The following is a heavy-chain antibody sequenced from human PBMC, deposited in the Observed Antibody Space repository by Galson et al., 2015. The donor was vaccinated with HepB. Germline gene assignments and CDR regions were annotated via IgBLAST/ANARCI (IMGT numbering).Heavy chain of an antibody. Sequence: SLRLSCAASGFIFSSYSMNWVRQAPGKALEWVSYISISSSSIYYADSVKGRFTISRDNAKNSLYLHMNRLRAEDTAVYYCARGAQMSSGWYNAFDIWGQGTVVTVSS. CDR1: GFIFSSYS. J-gene: IGHJ3*02. CDR3: ARGAQMSSGWYNAFDI. V-gene: IGHV3-48*01. D-gene: IGHD6-19*01. CDR2: ISISSSSI.